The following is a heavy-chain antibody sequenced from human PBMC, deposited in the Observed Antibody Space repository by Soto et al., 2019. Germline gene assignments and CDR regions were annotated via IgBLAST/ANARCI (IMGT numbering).Heavy chain of an antibody. J-gene: IGHJ6*02. Sequence: GSLRVSGVDSGFTFSDYPLNLVRQAPGQGLEGVANINRRGTSTNYVESVRGRFSTSRDSTRNSLYLNMDSLRVEDTATYYCVRGTPTPGLDIWGRGTTVT. CDR1: GFTFSDYP. CDR2: INRRGTST. D-gene: IGHD1-1*01. V-gene: IGHV3-7*03. CDR3: VRGTPTPGLDI.